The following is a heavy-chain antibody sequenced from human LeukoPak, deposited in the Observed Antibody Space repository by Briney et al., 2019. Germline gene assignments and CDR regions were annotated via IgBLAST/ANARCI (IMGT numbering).Heavy chain of an antibody. D-gene: IGHD3-9*01. CDR3: AGTDYDILTGYGIDY. V-gene: IGHV3-48*03. J-gene: IGHJ4*02. Sequence: GGSLRLSCVVSGFIFSSFEMNWVRQVPGKGLEWISYISTRGGTIYYADSVKGRFTISRDNAKNSLYLQMNSLRAEDTAVYYCAGTDYDILTGYGIDYWGQGTLVTVSS. CDR1: GFIFSSFE. CDR2: ISTRGGTI.